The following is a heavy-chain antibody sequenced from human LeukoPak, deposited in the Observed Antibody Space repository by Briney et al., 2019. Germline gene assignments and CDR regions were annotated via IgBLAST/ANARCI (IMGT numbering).Heavy chain of an antibody. V-gene: IGHV4-61*01. CDR2: IYYSGST. D-gene: IGHD3-22*01. CDR3: ATYYYDSSGYLSRFDY. CDR1: GGSISSSSYY. Sequence: SETLSLTCTVSGGSISSSSYYWSWIRQPPGKGLEWIGYIYYSGSTNYNPSLKSRVTISVDTSKNQFSLKLSSVTAADTAVYYCATYYYDSSGYLSRFDYWGQGTLVTVSS. J-gene: IGHJ4*02.